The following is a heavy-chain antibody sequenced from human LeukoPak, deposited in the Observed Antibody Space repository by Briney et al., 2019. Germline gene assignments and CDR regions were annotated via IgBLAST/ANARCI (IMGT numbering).Heavy chain of an antibody. D-gene: IGHD6-19*01. V-gene: IGHV3-48*02. CDR3: AREDPYSSGWSFDY. Sequence: GGSLRLSCAASGFTFSSYSMDWVRQAPGKGLEWVSYISSSSGTIYYADSVKGRFTISRDNAKNSLYLQMNSLRDEDTAVYYCAREDPYSSGWSFDYWGQGTLVTVSS. CDR2: ISSSSGTI. CDR1: GFTFSSYS. J-gene: IGHJ4*02.